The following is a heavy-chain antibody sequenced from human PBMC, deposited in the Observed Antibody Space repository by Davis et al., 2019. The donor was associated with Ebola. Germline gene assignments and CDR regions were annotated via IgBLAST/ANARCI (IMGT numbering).Heavy chain of an antibody. J-gene: IGHJ5*02. CDR3: ARHQGSYYYDSSGYSLRTNWFDP. CDR2: IYYSGST. Sequence: MPGGSLRLSCTVSGGSISSSSYYWGWIRQPPGKGLEWIGSIYYSGSTYYNPSLKSRVTISVDTSKNQFSLKLSSVTAADTAVYYCARHQGSYYYDSSGYSLRTNWFDPWGQGTLVTVSS. D-gene: IGHD3-22*01. V-gene: IGHV4-39*01. CDR1: GGSISSSSYY.